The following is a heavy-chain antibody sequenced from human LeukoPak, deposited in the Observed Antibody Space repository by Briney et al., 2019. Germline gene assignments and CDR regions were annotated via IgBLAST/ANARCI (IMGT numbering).Heavy chain of an antibody. Sequence: GESLKISCKAFGYTFTNYWIGWVRQMPGKGLEWVGLIYPADSDARYSPSFEGQVTISADKSISTAYLHWSSLKASDTAMYYCVRREVGATLRFDPWGQGTLVTVSS. CDR1: GYTFTNYW. V-gene: IGHV5-51*01. CDR3: VRREVGATLRFDP. CDR2: IYPADSDA. J-gene: IGHJ5*02. D-gene: IGHD1-26*01.